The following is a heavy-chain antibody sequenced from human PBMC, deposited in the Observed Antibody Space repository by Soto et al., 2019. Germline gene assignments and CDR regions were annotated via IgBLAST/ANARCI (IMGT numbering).Heavy chain of an antibody. CDR2: INPNSGGA. CDR1: GYTFTGYY. J-gene: IGHJ3*01. CDR3: ATRYYDGSASYGLNF. V-gene: IGHV1-2*04. Sequence: QVHLVQSGAEVKKPGASVTVSCRASGYTFTGYYIHWVRQVPGQGLEWMGWINPNSGGANIAQKCQGWVKTTRDTSTTTTYLEMSRLRSNDSAGYYCATRYYDGSASYGLNFWGQGTMVTVAA. D-gene: IGHD3-22*01.